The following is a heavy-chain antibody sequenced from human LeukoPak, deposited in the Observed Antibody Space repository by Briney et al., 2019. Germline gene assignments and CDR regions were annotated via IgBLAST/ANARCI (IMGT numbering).Heavy chain of an antibody. CDR3: VRQYYHYSSDYYWAPDY. V-gene: IGHV1-46*01. J-gene: IGHJ4*02. CDR1: GYTFTSYY. D-gene: IGHD3-22*01. Sequence: ASVKVSCKASGYTFTSYYLHWVRQAPGQGLEWMGLINPSGGSTSYAQKFQGRVTMTRDMSTSTVYMELSSLRSEDTAVYYCVRQYYHYSSDYYWAPDYWGQGTLVTVSS. CDR2: INPSGGST.